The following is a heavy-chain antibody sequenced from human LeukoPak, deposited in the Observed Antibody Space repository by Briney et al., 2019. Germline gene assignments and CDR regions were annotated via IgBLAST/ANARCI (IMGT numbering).Heavy chain of an antibody. Sequence: GASVKVSCKASGYTFTDYAINWVRQAPGQGLEWIGWINTNTGNPTYAQAFTGRFVFSSDTSVSTAYLQISSLKAEDTAVYYCARVGRPIYYYYMDVWGKGTTVTVSS. V-gene: IGHV7-4-1*02. CDR1: GYTFTDYA. J-gene: IGHJ6*03. CDR2: INTNTGNP. D-gene: IGHD1-26*01. CDR3: ARVGRPIYYYYMDV.